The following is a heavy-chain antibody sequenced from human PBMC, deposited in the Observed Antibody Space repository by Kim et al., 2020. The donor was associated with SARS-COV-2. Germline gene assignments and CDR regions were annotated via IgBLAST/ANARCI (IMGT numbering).Heavy chain of an antibody. J-gene: IGHJ4*02. CDR2: ISWNSGSI. CDR1: GFTFDDYA. V-gene: IGHV3-9*01. Sequence: GGSLRLSCAASGFTFDDYAMHWVRQAPGKGLEWVSGISWNSGSIGYADSVKGRFTISRDNAKNSLYLQMNSLRAEDTALYYCAKDRLRFEQQLVLHGYFDYWGQGTLVTVSS. D-gene: IGHD6-13*01. CDR3: AKDRLRFEQQLVLHGYFDY.